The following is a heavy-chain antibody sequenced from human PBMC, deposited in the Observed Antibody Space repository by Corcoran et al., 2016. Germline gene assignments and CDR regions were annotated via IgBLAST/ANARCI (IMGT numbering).Heavy chain of an antibody. CDR1: GFSLNTSGMC. CDR2: IDWDDDK. Sequence: QVTLRESGPALMKPTQTLKLNCTFSGFSLNTSGMCVRWISQPPGKALEWLALIDWDDDKYYSTSLKTRLTISKDTSKNQVVLTMTNMDPVDTATYYRSRKSRDSPGAFDIWGQGTMVTVSS. J-gene: IGHJ3*02. V-gene: IGHV2-70*01. D-gene: IGHD5-18*01. CDR3: SRKSRDSPGAFDI.